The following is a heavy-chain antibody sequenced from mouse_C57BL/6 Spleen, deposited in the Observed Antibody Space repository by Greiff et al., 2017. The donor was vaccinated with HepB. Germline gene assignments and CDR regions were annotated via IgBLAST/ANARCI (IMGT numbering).Heavy chain of an antibody. CDR3: ARDYDYV. Sequence: VHLVESGAELARPGASVKLSCKASGYTFTSYGISWVKQRTGQGLEWIGEIYPRSGNTYYNEKFKGKATLTADKSSSTAYMELRSLTSEDSAVYFCARDYDYVWGQGTLVTVSA. J-gene: IGHJ3*01. CDR1: GYTFTSYG. D-gene: IGHD2-4*01. CDR2: IYPRSGNT. V-gene: IGHV1-81*01.